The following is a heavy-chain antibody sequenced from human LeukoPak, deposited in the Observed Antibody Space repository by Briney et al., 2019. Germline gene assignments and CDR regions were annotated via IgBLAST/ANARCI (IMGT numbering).Heavy chain of an antibody. D-gene: IGHD2-21*02. CDR3: ARAPYCGGDCYWNYFDY. J-gene: IGHJ4*02. CDR1: GYTFTGYY. CDR2: INPNSGGT. Sequence: ASVKVSFKASGYTFTGYYMHWVRQAPGQGLEWMGWINPNSGGTNYAQKFQGRVTMTRDTSISTAYMELSRLRSDDTAVYYCARAPYCGGDCYWNYFDYWGQGTLVTVSS. V-gene: IGHV1-2*02.